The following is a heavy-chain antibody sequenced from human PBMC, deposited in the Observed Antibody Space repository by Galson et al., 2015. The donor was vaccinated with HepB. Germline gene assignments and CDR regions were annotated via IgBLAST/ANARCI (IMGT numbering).Heavy chain of an antibody. J-gene: IGHJ6*02. V-gene: IGHV3-21*01. D-gene: IGHD6-13*01. CDR1: GFTFSSYS. CDR2: ISSSSSYI. CDR3: ASQWGSSTETMDV. Sequence: SLRLSCAASGFTFSSYSMNWVRQAPGKGPEWVSSISSSSSYIYYADSVKGRFTISRGNAKNTLYLQMNSLRAEDTAIYYCASQWGSSTETMDVWGQGTTVIVSS.